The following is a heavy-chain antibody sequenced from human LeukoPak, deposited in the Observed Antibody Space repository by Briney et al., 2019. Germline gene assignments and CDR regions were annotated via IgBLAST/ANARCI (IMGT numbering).Heavy chain of an antibody. CDR3: ARDPLTGSYGVNWLDP. J-gene: IGHJ5*02. Sequence: GGSLRLSCAASGFTFSSYGIHWVRQAPVKGLEWVAFIRYDGSDKYFADIVKGRFTISRDNSKNTVYLQMNSLRVEDTAIYYCARDPLTGSYGVNWLDPWGQGTLVTVSS. CDR1: GFTFSSYG. V-gene: IGHV3-30*02. D-gene: IGHD1-26*01. CDR2: IRYDGSDK.